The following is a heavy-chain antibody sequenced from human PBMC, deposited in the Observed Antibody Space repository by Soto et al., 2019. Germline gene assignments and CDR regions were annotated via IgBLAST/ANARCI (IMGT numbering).Heavy chain of an antibody. J-gene: IGHJ5*02. CDR1: GYTFTSYA. CDR2: INAGNGNT. Sequence: ASVKVSCKASGYTFTSYAMHWVRQAPGQRLEWMGWINAGNGNTKYSQKFQGRVTITRDTSASTAYMELSSLRSEDTAVYYCATTYYYGSGVKWALSFDPWGQGTLVTVSS. CDR3: ATTYYYGSGVKWALSFDP. D-gene: IGHD3-10*01. V-gene: IGHV1-3*01.